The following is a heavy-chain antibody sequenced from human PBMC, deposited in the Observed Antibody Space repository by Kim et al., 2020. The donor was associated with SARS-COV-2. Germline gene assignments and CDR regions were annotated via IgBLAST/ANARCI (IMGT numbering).Heavy chain of an antibody. D-gene: IGHD2-15*01. CDR3: ARDCGYCSGGSSPDAFDI. J-gene: IGHJ3*02. CDR1: GYTFTSYY. Sequence: ASVKVSCKASGYTFTSYYMHWVRQAPGQGLEWMGIINPSGGSTSYAQKFQGRVTMTRDTSTSTVYMELSSLRSEDTAVYYCARDCGYCSGGSSPDAFDIWGQGTMVTVSS. V-gene: IGHV1-46*01. CDR2: INPSGGST.